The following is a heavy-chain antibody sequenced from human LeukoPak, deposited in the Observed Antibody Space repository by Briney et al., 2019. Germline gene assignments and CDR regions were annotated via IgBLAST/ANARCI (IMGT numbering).Heavy chain of an antibody. CDR1: GFTLSSYG. CDR2: ISYDGSNK. D-gene: IGHD3-16*01. CDR3: AKEGEGFDY. V-gene: IGHV3-30*18. J-gene: IGHJ4*02. Sequence: GGSLRLSCAASGFTLSSYGMHWVRQAPGKGLEWVAVISYDGSNKYYADSVKGRFTISRDNSKNTLYLQMNSLRAEDTAVYYCAKEGEGFDYWGQGTLVTVSS.